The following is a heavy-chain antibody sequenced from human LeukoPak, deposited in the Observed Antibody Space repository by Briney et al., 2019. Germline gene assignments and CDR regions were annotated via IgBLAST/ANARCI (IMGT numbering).Heavy chain of an antibody. J-gene: IGHJ4*02. Sequence: SETLSLTCTVSGGSISNYYWSWIRQPPGKGLEWIGYIYYSGSTNYNPSLKSRVTISIDTSKNQFSLKLSSVTAADTAMYYCARAVATVYDYWGQGTLVTVSS. CDR2: IYYSGST. D-gene: IGHD5-12*01. V-gene: IGHV4-59*01. CDR1: GGSISNYY. CDR3: ARAVATVYDY.